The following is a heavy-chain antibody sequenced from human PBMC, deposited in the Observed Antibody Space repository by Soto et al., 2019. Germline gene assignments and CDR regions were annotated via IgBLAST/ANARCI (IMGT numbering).Heavy chain of an antibody. Sequence: QVQLQESGPGLVKPSETPSLTCTVSGDSISSFYWSWIRQTAGKGLEWIGRLYVSGSTDYNPSLKSRVSMSVDRSKNQFSLKLTSVTAADTAVYYCVRDCSGGGCYSDYGMDVWGQGTTVTVSS. J-gene: IGHJ6*02. CDR3: VRDCSGGGCYSDYGMDV. CDR1: GDSISSFY. CDR2: LYVSGST. D-gene: IGHD2-15*01. V-gene: IGHV4-4*07.